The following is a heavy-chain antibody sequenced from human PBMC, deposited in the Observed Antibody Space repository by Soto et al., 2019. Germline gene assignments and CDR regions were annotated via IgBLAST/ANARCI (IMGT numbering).Heavy chain of an antibody. CDR2: IYSGGST. CDR1: GFTVSSNY. Sequence: EVQLVESGGGLVQPGGSLRLSCAASGFTVSSNYMSWVRQAPGKGLEWVSVIYSGGSTYYADSVKGRFTISRDNSKNTLYLQMNCLSAEDTAVYYCAREVVRGVILNWGQGTMVTASS. CDR3: AREVVRGVILN. D-gene: IGHD3-10*01. J-gene: IGHJ3*01. V-gene: IGHV3-66*01.